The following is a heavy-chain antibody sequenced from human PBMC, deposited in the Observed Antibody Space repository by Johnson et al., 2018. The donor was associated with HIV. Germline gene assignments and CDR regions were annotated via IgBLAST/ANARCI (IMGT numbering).Heavy chain of an antibody. Sequence: VQLVESGGGLVQPGGSLRLSCAASGFTVSSNYMSWVRQAPGQGLEWVSVIYSGGSTYYADTVKGRFTISRYNSKNTLYLQLSSLRSDDTAVYYCARDSGVPGNDAFDIWGQGTMVTVSS. D-gene: IGHD3-10*01. CDR1: GFTVSSNY. CDR2: IYSGGST. V-gene: IGHV3-66*02. CDR3: ARDSGVPGNDAFDI. J-gene: IGHJ3*02.